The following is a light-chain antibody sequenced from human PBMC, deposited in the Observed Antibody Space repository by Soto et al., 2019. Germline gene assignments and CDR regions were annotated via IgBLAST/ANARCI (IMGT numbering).Light chain of an antibody. Sequence: DIQMTQSPSSLSASVGDRVTITCRASQSISNYLNWYQQKPGKAPNLLIYAASTLQSGFPSRFSGSGSGTDFTLTISSLQAEDFATYYCQQSYSSPWTCGQGTKVDIK. V-gene: IGKV1-39*01. CDR2: AAS. J-gene: IGKJ1*01. CDR1: QSISNY. CDR3: QQSYSSPWT.